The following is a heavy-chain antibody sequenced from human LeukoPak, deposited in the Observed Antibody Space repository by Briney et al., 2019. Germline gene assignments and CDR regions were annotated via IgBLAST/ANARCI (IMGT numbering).Heavy chain of an antibody. V-gene: IGHV3-53*01. CDR3: ARAPRLWYDSSGPVDY. J-gene: IGHJ4*02. CDR2: IHSGGST. Sequence: GGSLRLSCAASGFTVSSNYMSWVRRAPGKGLEWVSVIHSGGSTYYADSVKGRFTISRDNSKNTLYLQMNSLRAEDTAVYYCARAPRLWYDSSGPVDYWGQGTLVTVSS. CDR1: GFTVSSNY. D-gene: IGHD3-22*01.